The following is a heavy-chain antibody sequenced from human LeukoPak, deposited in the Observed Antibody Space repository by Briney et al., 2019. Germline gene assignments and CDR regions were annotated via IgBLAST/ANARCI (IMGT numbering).Heavy chain of an antibody. V-gene: IGHV1-18*01. Sequence: ASVKVSCKASGYTFTSYGISWVRQAPGQGLEWMGWISAYNDNTNYAQKLQGRATMTTDTSTSTAYMELRSLRSDDTAVYYCARGDLPSPIRIVGTKKGGGPDAFDIWGQGTMVTVSS. CDR3: ARGDLPSPIRIVGTKKGGGPDAFDI. CDR1: GYTFTSYG. J-gene: IGHJ3*02. D-gene: IGHD1-26*01. CDR2: ISAYNDNT.